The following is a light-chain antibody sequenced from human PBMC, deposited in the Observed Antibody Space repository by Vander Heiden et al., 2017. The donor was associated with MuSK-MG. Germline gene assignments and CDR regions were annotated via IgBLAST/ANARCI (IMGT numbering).Light chain of an antibody. J-gene: IGKJ1*01. CDR1: QSVASN. Sequence: DIVLTQSPATLSVSPGERATLSCRASQSVASNLAWYQQKPGQAPRLLIYGASTRATGVPARFSGSGSGTQFTLTISSLQSEDFTFYYCQQYNNWPRGTFGQGTKVEI. CDR2: GAS. CDR3: QQYNNWPRGT. V-gene: IGKV3-15*01.